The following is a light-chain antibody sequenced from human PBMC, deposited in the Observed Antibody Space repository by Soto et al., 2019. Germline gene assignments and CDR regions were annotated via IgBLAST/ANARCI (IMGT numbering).Light chain of an antibody. V-gene: IGKV1-5*01. CDR2: DAS. Sequence: DIQVTQSPPTLSASVGDRVTITCRASQTISTWMAWYQQKPGKAPKLLVYDASTLQSGVASRFSGSGSGTDFTLTISCLQSEDFATYYCQQYYSFPPTFGQGTKVDI. J-gene: IGKJ1*01. CDR1: QTISTW. CDR3: QQYYSFPPT.